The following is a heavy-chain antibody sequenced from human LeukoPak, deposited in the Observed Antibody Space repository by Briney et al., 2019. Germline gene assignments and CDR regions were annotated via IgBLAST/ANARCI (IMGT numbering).Heavy chain of an antibody. D-gene: IGHD1-26*01. CDR1: GGSISSSSYY. CDR2: IYYSGST. CDR3: ASTSNSGSYSDYYYYMDV. J-gene: IGHJ6*03. V-gene: IGHV4-39*01. Sequence: SETLSLTCTVSGGSISSSSYYWGWIRQPPGKGLEWIGSIYYSGSTYYNPSLKSRVTISVDTSKNQFSLKLSSVTAADTAVYYCASTSNSGSYSDYYYYMDVWGKGTTVTVSS.